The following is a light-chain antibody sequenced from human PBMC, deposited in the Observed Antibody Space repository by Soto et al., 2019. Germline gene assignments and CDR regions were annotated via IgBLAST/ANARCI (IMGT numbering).Light chain of an antibody. CDR3: QSYDSLSGSWV. V-gene: IGLV1-40*01. J-gene: IGLJ3*02. Sequence: QSVLTQPPSVSGAPGQRVTLSCTGSGSNIGAGYDVDWYQHLPSTAPKVLIYGNTNRPSGVPDRFSGSKSCTSASLAITGLQAEYEADYYCQSYDSLSGSWVFGGGTKLTVL. CDR1: GSNIGAGYD. CDR2: GNT.